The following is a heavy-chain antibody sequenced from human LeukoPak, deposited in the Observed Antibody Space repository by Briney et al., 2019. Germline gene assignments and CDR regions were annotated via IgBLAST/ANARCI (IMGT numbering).Heavy chain of an antibody. CDR3: AKDRASGYFGYYFDY. J-gene: IGHJ4*02. CDR1: GYTFTSYA. Sequence: ASVKVSCKASGYTFTSYAMHWVRQAPGQRLEWMGWINAGNGNTKYSQEFQGRVTITRDTSASTAYMELSSLRAEDTAVYYCAKDRASGYFGYYFDYWGQGTLVTVSS. V-gene: IGHV1-3*03. D-gene: IGHD3-22*01. CDR2: INAGNGNT.